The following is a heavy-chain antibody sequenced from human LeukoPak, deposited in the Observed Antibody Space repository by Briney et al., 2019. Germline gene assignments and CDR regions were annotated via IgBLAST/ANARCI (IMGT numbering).Heavy chain of an antibody. D-gene: IGHD4-11*01. CDR1: GRSGRRGSYY. Sequence: SETLPLTYTVPGRSGRRGSYYWSCIRHPPRKSLVGIGYIYFSGRTNYNPSLKSRVTISVDTSKNQFSLKLSSVTAADTAVYYCARDAVTVNSYYFDYWGQGTLVTVSS. J-gene: IGHJ4*02. V-gene: IGHV4-61*01. CDR3: ARDAVTVNSYYFDY. CDR2: IYFSGRT.